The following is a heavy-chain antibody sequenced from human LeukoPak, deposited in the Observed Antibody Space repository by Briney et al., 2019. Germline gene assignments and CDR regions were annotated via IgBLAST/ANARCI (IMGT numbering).Heavy chain of an antibody. CDR1: GGSISGSSYY. CDR2: IYYSGST. D-gene: IGHD1-26*01. CDR3: ANSGSYDYFDY. V-gene: IGHV4-39*01. J-gene: IGHJ4*02. Sequence: PSETLSLTCTVSGGSISGSSYYWGWIRQPPGKGLEWIGSIYYSGSTYYNPSLKSRVTISVDTSKNQFSLKLSSVTAADTAVYYCANSGSYDYFDYWGQGTLVTVSS.